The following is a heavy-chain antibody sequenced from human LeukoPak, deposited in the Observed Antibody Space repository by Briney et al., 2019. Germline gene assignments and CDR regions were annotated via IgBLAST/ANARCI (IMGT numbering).Heavy chain of an antibody. CDR1: GGSISGYY. CDR2: IYYSGST. CDR3: ARDRRRELLHAFDI. V-gene: IGHV4-59*01. J-gene: IGHJ3*02. D-gene: IGHD1-26*01. Sequence: RTSETLSLTCTVSGGSISGYYWHWIRQPPGKGLEWIGYIYYSGSTNYNPSLKSRVTISVDTSKNQFSLKLSSVTAADTAVYYCARDRRRELLHAFDIWGQGTMVTVSS.